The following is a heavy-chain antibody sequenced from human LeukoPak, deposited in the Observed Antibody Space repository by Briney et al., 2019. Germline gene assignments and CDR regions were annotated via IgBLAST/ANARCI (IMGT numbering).Heavy chain of an antibody. Sequence: PSETLSLTCTVSGYSIISGYYWGWIRQAPGKGLEWIGSMSHSGNTYYNPSLKSRVTISVDPSKNHFSLILSAVTAAGTAVYYCARARKYNGNPNWIDLWGQGVLVTVSS. V-gene: IGHV4-38-2*02. CDR1: GYSIISGYY. CDR2: MSHSGNT. D-gene: IGHD4-23*01. J-gene: IGHJ5*02. CDR3: ARARKYNGNPNWIDL.